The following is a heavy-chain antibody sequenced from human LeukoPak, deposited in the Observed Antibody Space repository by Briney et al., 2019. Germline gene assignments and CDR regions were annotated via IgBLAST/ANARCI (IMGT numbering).Heavy chain of an antibody. V-gene: IGHV1-46*01. D-gene: IGHD6-13*01. CDR1: GYTFTSYY. Sequence: ASVKVSFKASGYTFTSYYMHWVRQAPGQGREWMGIINPSGGSTSYAQKFQGRVTMTRDTSTSTVYMELSSPRSEDTAVYYCARDMQQLDPEDYWGQGTLVTVSS. CDR2: INPSGGST. CDR3: ARDMQQLDPEDY. J-gene: IGHJ4*02.